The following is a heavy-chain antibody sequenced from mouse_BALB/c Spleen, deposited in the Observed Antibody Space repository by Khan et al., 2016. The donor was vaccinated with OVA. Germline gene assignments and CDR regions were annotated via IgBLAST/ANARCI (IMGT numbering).Heavy chain of an antibody. D-gene: IGHD1-1*01. V-gene: IGHV3-2*02. CDR3: ARGNYYGYAMDY. CDR1: GYSITSNYA. J-gene: IGHJ4*01. CDR2: ISYSGST. Sequence: EVQLQESGPGLVKPSQSLSLTCTVTGYSITSNYAWNWIRQFPGNKLEWMGYISYSGSTSYNPSLKSRISITRDTSKNQFFLQLNSVTTEDTATYYWARGNYYGYAMDYWGQGTSVTVSS.